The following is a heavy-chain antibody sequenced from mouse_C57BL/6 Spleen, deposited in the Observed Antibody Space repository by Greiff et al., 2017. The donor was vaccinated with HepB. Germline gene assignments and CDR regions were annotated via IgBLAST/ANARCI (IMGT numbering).Heavy chain of an antibody. CDR3: AREGLLTR. D-gene: IGHD3-1*01. J-gene: IGHJ2*01. CDR2: ISYDGSN. CDR1: GYSITSGYY. V-gene: IGHV3-6*01. Sequence: EVQLQESGPGLVKPSQSLSLTCSVTGYSITSGYYWNWIRQFPGNKLEWMSYISYDGSNNYNPSLKNRITITRDTSKNQFFLKLNSVTTEDTATYYCAREGLLTRWGQGTTLTVSS.